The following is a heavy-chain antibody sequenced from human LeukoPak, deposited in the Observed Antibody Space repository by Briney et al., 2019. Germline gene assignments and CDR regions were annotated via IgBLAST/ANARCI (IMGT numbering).Heavy chain of an antibody. D-gene: IGHD4-17*01. V-gene: IGHV3-9*01. CDR3: AKDRATVTTGYFDY. J-gene: IGHJ4*02. CDR2: ISWNSGSI. CDR1: GFTFDDYA. Sequence: GGSLRLSCAASGFTFDDYAMHWVRQAPGKGLEWVSGISWNSGSIGYADSVKGRFTISRDNAKNSLYLQMNGLRAEDTALYYCAKDRATVTTGYFDYWGQGTLVTVSS.